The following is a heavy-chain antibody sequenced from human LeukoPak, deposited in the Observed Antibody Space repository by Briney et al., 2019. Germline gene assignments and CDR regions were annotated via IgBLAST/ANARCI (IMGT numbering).Heavy chain of an antibody. CDR1: GFTFSSYS. CDR3: ARDGGYCVKGVCYFDY. D-gene: IGHD2-15*01. V-gene: IGHV3-21*01. Sequence: PGGSLRPSCAASGFTFSSYSMNWVRQAPGKGLEWVSSISSWNDYIYYADSVKGRFAISRDNAKNSLYLQMNSLRVEDTATYYCARDGGYCVKGVCYFDYWGQGTLVTVSS. CDR2: ISSWNDYI. J-gene: IGHJ4*02.